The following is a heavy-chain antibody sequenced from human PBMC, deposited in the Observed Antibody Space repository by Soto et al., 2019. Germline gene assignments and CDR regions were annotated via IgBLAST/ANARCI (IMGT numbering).Heavy chain of an antibody. CDR1: GASIRSYY. CDR3: AKWDYGSGSSPGLGFDY. CDR2: IYYSGSS. D-gene: IGHD3-10*01. V-gene: IGHV4-59*01. J-gene: IGHJ4*02. Sequence: SETLSLTCTVSGASIRSYYWSWIRQSPGKGLEWIGYIYYSGSSNYNPSLKSRVTISVDTSKNQFSLTLSSVTAADTAVYYCAKWDYGSGSSPGLGFDYWGQGTLVTVSS.